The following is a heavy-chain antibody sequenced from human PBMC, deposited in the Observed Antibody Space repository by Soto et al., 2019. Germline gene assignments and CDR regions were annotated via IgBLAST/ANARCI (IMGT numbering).Heavy chain of an antibody. Sequence: QVQLVQSATEVEKPGASVKVSCKASGYTLTSYGLSWVRQAPGQGLEWMGWISTYNGDTYYAQSLQDRVTMTTDTSTTTAYMELRNLRSDDTAMYYCAREFCTETSCYGVDYWGQGTLVTVSS. J-gene: IGHJ4*02. CDR3: AREFCTETSCYGVDY. CDR2: ISTYNGDT. D-gene: IGHD2-2*01. V-gene: IGHV1-18*01. CDR1: GYTLTSYG.